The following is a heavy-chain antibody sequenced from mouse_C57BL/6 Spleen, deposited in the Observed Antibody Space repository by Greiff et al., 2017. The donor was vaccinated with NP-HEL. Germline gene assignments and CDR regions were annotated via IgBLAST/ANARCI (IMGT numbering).Heavy chain of an antibody. V-gene: IGHV7-3*01. CDR3: ARYPYYYGSSPYYAMDY. CDR2: IRNKANGYTT. CDR1: GFTFTDYY. J-gene: IGHJ4*01. Sequence: EVQRVESGGGLVQPGGSLSLSCAASGFTFTDYYMSWVRQPPGKALEWLGFIRNKANGYTTEYSASVKGRFTISRDNSQSILYLQMNALRAEDSATYYCARYPYYYGSSPYYAMDYWGQGTSVTVSS. D-gene: IGHD1-1*01.